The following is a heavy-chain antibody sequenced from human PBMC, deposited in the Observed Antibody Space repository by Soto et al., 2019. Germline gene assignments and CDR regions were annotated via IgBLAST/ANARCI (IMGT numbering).Heavy chain of an antibody. CDR3: ARVSGYSYASDY. D-gene: IGHD5-18*01. CDR2: ISSGSKTI. Sequence: HPGGSLRLSCAASGFTFSSYSVNWVRQAPGKGLEWVSYISSGSKTIFYADSVKGRFTVSRDNAKNTLYLQMNSLRAEDTAVYYCARVSGYSYASDYWGQGTLVTVSS. J-gene: IGHJ4*02. V-gene: IGHV3-48*01. CDR1: GFTFSSYS.